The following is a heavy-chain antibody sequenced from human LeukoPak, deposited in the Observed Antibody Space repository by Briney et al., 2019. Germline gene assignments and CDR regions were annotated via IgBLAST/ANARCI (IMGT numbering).Heavy chain of an antibody. CDR2: IYHSGIT. Sequence: SETLSLICAVSGCSISSGYYWGWVRQPPGKGLEWIGSIYHSGITYYNPSLKSRVAMSVDTSKMQFSLKLSSVTAADTAVYFCARAPMQFWAFDYWGQGTLVTVSS. V-gene: IGHV4-38-2*01. CDR3: ARAPMQFWAFDY. J-gene: IGHJ4*02. CDR1: GCSISSGYY. D-gene: IGHD6-19*01.